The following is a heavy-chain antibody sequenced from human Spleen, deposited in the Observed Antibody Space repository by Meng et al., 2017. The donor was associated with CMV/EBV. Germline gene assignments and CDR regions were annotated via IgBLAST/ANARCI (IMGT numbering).Heavy chain of an antibody. Sequence: ASVKVSCKASGYTFTSYGISWVRQAPGQGLEWMGWISAYNGNTNYAQKLQGRVTMTTDTSTSTAYMELRSLRSDDTAVYYCARADGDDLYYYYGMDVWGQGTTVTVSS. D-gene: IGHD1-1*01. J-gene: IGHJ6*02. CDR2: ISAYNGNT. CDR3: ARADGDDLYYYYGMDV. V-gene: IGHV1-18*01. CDR1: GYTFTSYG.